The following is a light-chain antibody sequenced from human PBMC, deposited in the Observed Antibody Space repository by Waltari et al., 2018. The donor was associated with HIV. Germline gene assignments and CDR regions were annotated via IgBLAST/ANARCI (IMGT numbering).Light chain of an antibody. Sequence: EIVLTQSPGTLSLSPGERATLSCRASQSVTSTYLAWYQQKRGQAPRLLIYGASSRAAGVPGRFSGSGSGTDFTLTISRLEPEDCAAVYYCQQYGSSPPEYTFGQGTKLEIK. CDR3: QQYGSSPPEYT. V-gene: IGKV3-20*01. J-gene: IGKJ2*01. CDR2: GAS. CDR1: QSVTSTY.